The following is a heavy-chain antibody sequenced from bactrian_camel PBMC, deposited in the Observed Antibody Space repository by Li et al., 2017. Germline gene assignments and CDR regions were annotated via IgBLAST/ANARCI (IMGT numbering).Heavy chain of an antibody. V-gene: IGHV3S40*01. CDR2: IKLDGSST. D-gene: IGHD3*01. Sequence: DVQLVESGGGSVQSGGSLRLSCAASGFTFSAYDMSWVRQAPGKGLEWISAIKLDGSSTHYADSVKGRFTISRDNAKNTLYLHMNSLKTEDTAVYFCAADAGTATYCSGFPRGQGTQVTVS. CDR1: GFTFSAYD. J-gene: IGHJ4*01.